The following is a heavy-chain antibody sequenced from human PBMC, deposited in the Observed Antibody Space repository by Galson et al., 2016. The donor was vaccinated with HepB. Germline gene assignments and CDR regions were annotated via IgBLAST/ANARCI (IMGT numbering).Heavy chain of an antibody. Sequence: SLRLSCAASGFTFSSFTLHWVRRTPGKGLEWLALVSPDASENYCADSVKGRFTVSRDNSRNTLYLQMYSLRPGDTAIYYCARARVVRGIYDAFNMWGQGTVVTVSS. J-gene: IGHJ3*02. D-gene: IGHD2-21*01. CDR1: GFTFSSFT. V-gene: IGHV3-30*04. CDR2: VSPDASEN. CDR3: ARARVVRGIYDAFNM.